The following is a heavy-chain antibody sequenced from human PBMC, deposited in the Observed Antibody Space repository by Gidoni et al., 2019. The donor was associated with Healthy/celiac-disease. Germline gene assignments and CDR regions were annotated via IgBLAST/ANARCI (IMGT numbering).Heavy chain of an antibody. CDR1: GFTVSSYE. D-gene: IGHD6-6*01. V-gene: IGHV3-48*03. Sequence: EVQLVESGGGSVQPGGSLRLSCAASGFTVSSYEMNWVRQAPGKGLEWVSYISSSGSTIYYADSVKGRFTISRDNAKNSLYLQMNSLRAEDTAVYYCARIDLAARLSLRYWGQGTLVTVSS. J-gene: IGHJ4*02. CDR3: ARIDLAARLSLRY. CDR2: ISSSGSTI.